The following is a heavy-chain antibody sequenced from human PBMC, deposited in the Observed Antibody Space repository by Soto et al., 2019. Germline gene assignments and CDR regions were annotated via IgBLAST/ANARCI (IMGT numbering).Heavy chain of an antibody. V-gene: IGHV3-7*01. D-gene: IGHD5-12*01. Sequence: GGSLRLSCAASGFTFSSYWMSWVRQAPGKGLEWVANIKQDGSEKYYVDSVKGRFTISRDNAKNSLYLQMNSLRAEDRAVYYWAREEGGGLRFGGWWGQGTLVTVSS. CDR1: GFTFSSYW. CDR2: IKQDGSEK. CDR3: AREEGGGLRFGGW. J-gene: IGHJ4*02.